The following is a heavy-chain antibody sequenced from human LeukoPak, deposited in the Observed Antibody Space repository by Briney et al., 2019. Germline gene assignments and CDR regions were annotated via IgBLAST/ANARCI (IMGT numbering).Heavy chain of an antibody. D-gene: IGHD2/OR15-2a*01. Sequence: GGSLRLSCAASGFRFNSCAMSWVRQAPGKGLEWVSTISGSGGSTYYADSMKGRFTISRDNSKNTLYLQMNSLRAEDTAVYYCAKNSTLSAFDIWGQGTMVTVSS. CDR2: ISGSGGST. CDR3: AKNSTLSAFDI. V-gene: IGHV3-23*01. J-gene: IGHJ3*02. CDR1: GFRFNSCA.